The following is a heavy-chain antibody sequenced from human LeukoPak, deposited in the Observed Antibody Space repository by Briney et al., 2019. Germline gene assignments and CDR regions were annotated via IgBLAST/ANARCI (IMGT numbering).Heavy chain of an antibody. Sequence: PSETLSLTCAVYGGSFSGYYWSWIRQPPGKGLEWIGEINHSGSTNYNPSLKSRVTISVDTSRNQFSLKLSSVTAADTAVYYCARIIAVAANFDYWGQGTLVTVSS. CDR2: INHSGST. J-gene: IGHJ4*02. CDR3: ARIIAVAANFDY. D-gene: IGHD6-19*01. V-gene: IGHV4-34*01. CDR1: GGSFSGYY.